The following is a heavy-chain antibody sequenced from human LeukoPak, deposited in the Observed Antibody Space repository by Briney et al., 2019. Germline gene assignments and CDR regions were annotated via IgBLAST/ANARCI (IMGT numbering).Heavy chain of an antibody. CDR2: IPHDGSNK. J-gene: IGHJ4*02. Sequence: GGSLRLSCAASEFTFSSYSMNWVRQAPGKGLGWVAVIPHDGSNKYYVDSVKGRFTISRDNSKNTLFLQMNSLRVEDTAIYYCARDGRDSSSPEDYWGQGTLVTVSS. CDR1: EFTFSSYS. D-gene: IGHD6-13*01. CDR3: ARDGRDSSSPEDY. V-gene: IGHV3-30*03.